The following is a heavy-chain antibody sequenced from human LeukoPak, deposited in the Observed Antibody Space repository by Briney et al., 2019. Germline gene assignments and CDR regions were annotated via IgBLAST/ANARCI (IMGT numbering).Heavy chain of an antibody. CDR3: ARYAENNYGLDV. J-gene: IGHJ6*02. V-gene: IGHV1-3*01. CDR1: GYTFTNYP. Sequence: ASVKVSCKASGYTFTNYPMHWVRQAAGQRLEWMGWINAGTGNTHHSQNFQGRVTITRDTSARTVYMELRSLRSEDTAVYYCARYAENNYGLDVWGQGTTVTVSS. D-gene: IGHD2/OR15-2a*01. CDR2: INAGTGNT.